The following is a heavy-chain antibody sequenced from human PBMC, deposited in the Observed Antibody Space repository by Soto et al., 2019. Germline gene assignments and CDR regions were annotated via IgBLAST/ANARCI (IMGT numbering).Heavy chain of an antibody. J-gene: IGHJ4*02. V-gene: IGHV3-48*03. CDR3: AYGGSCDY. Sequence: GGSLRLSCAASGFSFNTYEMNWVRQAPGKGLEWVSYISTSGSTIYYAGSVKGRFTISRDNGKNSLYLQMNSLRAEDTAVYYCAYGGSCDYWGQGTQVTVS. CDR1: GFSFNTYE. D-gene: IGHD1-26*01. CDR2: ISTSGSTI.